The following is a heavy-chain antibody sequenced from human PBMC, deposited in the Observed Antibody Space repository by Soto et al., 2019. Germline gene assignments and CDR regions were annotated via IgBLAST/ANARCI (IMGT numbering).Heavy chain of an antibody. CDR2: IYYSWST. J-gene: IGHJ4*02. CDR3: ARDVDYKFSL. V-gene: IGHV4-39*02. Sequence: SETLSLTCTVSVGSISSSSYYLGWILHPPGKGLEWIGSIYYSWSTYYNPSLKSRVTISVDTSKNQFSLKMSSVTAADTAVYYCARDVDYKFSLWGQGTIVTVSS. CDR1: VGSISSSSYY. D-gene: IGHD4-4*01.